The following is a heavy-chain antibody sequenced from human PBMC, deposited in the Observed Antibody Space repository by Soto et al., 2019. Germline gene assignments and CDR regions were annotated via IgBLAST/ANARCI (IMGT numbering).Heavy chain of an antibody. CDR3: ARGPLVVLNYFES. V-gene: IGHV1-69*02. J-gene: IGHJ4*02. CDR2: IFPLTDIP. CDR1: GGTFRNYP. Sequence: QVQLVQSGTEVKKPGSSVKVSCKASGGTFRNYPINWVRQAPGQGLEWMGSIFPLTDIPDDAQNFQARLTISADKSTSSAYIELSSLRSDDTAMYFCARGPLVVLNYFESWGQGTLVTVSS.